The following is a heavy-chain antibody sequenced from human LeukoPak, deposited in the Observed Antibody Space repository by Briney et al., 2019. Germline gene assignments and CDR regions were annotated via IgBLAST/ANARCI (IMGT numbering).Heavy chain of an antibody. CDR3: AKWPEGAMDYFDY. CDR2: ISGDGTRT. Sequence: GGSLRLSCAASGFSFSSYAMTWARQAPVKGLEWVSAISGDGTRTYYADSVQGRFTISRDNSKNTLYLEISSLRVEDTAIYYCAKWPEGAMDYFDYWGQGTLVTVSS. D-gene: IGHD3-16*01. CDR1: GFSFSSYA. V-gene: IGHV3-23*01. J-gene: IGHJ4*02.